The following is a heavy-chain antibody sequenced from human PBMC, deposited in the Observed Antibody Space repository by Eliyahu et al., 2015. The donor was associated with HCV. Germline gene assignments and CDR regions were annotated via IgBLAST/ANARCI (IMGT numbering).Heavy chain of an antibody. D-gene: IGHD4-11*01. CDR2: IYYSGST. Sequence: QVQLQESGPGLVKPSETLSLTCTVSGGSISSYYWSWIRQPPGKGLEWIGYIYYSGSTNYNPPLKSRVTISVDTSKNQFSLKLSSVTAADTAVYYCARDMLDYSNYGQRTRAFDIWGQGTMVTVSS. J-gene: IGHJ3*02. CDR1: GGSISSYY. V-gene: IGHV4-59*01. CDR3: ARDMLDYSNYGQRTRAFDI.